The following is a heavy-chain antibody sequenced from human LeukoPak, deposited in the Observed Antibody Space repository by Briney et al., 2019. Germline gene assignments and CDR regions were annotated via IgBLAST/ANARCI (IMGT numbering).Heavy chain of an antibody. D-gene: IGHD2-2*02. CDR2: INHSGST. CDR1: GGSFSGYY. CDR3: ARGYCSSTSCYKGRGNYYMDV. J-gene: IGHJ6*03. V-gene: IGHV4-34*01. Sequence: SETLSLTCAVYGGSFSGYYWSWIRHPPGTGLELIGEINHSGSTNYNPSLKSRVTISVDTSKNHFSLKLSAVTAADTAVYYCARGYCSSTSCYKGRGNYYMDVWGKGTTVTVSS.